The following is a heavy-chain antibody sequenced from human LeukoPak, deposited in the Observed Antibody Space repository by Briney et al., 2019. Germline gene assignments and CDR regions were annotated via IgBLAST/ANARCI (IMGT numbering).Heavy chain of an antibody. J-gene: IGHJ4*02. CDR1: GFTFTSYG. D-gene: IGHD6-13*01. CDR3: AKSFGYRRSWFDN. CDR2: ITYDGYYK. Sequence: PGGSLRLSCAASGFTFTSYGMHWVRQAPGKGLEWVALITYDGYYKYYSDSVKGRFTISSDNSKNTLYLQMNSLRVGDTAVYYCAKSFGYRRSWFDNWGQGTLVTVSS. V-gene: IGHV3-30*18.